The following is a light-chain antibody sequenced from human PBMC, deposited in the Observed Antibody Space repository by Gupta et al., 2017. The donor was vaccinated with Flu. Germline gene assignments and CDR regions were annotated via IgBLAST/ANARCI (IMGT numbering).Light chain of an antibody. CDR3: LQYHRLWA. V-gene: IGKV1-5*03. CDR1: QDISNF. Sequence: RVTITCRASQDISNFVAWYQHKPGKAPTLLIYRSSRLENGVPSRFSGNGSQTEFTLTIGGLQADDFATYFCLQYHRLWAFGRGT. CDR2: RSS. J-gene: IGKJ2*01.